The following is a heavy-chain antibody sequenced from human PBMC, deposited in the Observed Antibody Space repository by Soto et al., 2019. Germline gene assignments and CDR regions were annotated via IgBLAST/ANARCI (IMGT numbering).Heavy chain of an antibody. Sequence: ASVKVSCKASGYLFTAYSMHWVRQAPGQRLEWMGWSNAGNGNTKYSQEFQGRVTITRDTSASTAYMELSSLRSEDTAVYYCAYSSSWPGDSFDYWGQGTLVTVSS. CDR2: SNAGNGNT. V-gene: IGHV1-3*01. CDR3: AYSSSWPGDSFDY. D-gene: IGHD6-13*01. J-gene: IGHJ4*02. CDR1: GYLFTAYS.